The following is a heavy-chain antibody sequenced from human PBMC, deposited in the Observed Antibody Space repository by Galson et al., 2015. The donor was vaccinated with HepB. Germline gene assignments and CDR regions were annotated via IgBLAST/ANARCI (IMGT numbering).Heavy chain of an antibody. J-gene: IGHJ4*02. CDR1: GFTVSSNY. CDR3: ARDWVHGSGSYYFDY. D-gene: IGHD3-10*01. Sequence: SLRLSCAASGFTVSSNYMSWVRQAPGKGLEWVSVIYSGGSTYYADSVKGRFTISRDNSKNTLYLQMNSLRAEDTAVYYCARDWVHGSGSYYFDYWGQGTLVTVSS. CDR2: IYSGGST. V-gene: IGHV3-53*01.